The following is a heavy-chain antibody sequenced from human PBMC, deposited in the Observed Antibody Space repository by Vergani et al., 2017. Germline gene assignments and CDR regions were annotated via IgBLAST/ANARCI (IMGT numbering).Heavy chain of an antibody. CDR3: ARHGNWAPFEP. J-gene: IGHJ5*02. Sequence: QLQLQESGPGLVKPSETLSLTCTDSGGSISSSSYYWGWIRQPPGKGLEWIGSIYYSGSTYYNPSLKSRVTISVDTSKNQFSLKLSSVTAADTAVYYCARHGNWAPFEPWGQGTLVTVSS. CDR2: IYYSGST. V-gene: IGHV4-39*01. CDR1: GGSISSSSYY. D-gene: IGHD1-1*01.